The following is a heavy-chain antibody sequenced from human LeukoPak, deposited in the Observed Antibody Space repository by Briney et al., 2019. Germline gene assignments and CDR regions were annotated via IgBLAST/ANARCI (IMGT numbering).Heavy chain of an antibody. CDR2: ISSSGSTI. J-gene: IGHJ6*02. CDR3: ARELLWFGEFGRMDV. V-gene: IGHV3-11*01. CDR1: GFTFSDYY. Sequence: GGSLRLSCAASGFTFSDYYMSWIRQAPGKGLEWVSYISSSGSTIYYADSVKGRFTISRDNAKDSLYLQMNSLRAEDTAVYYCARELLWFGEFGRMDVWGQGTTVTVSS. D-gene: IGHD3-10*01.